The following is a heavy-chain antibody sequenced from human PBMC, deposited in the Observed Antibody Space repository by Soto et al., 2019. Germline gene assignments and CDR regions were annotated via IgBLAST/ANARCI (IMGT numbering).Heavy chain of an antibody. CDR3: AKDSTGYSYGKHDY. V-gene: IGHV3-23*01. CDR1: GFTFSSYA. J-gene: IGHJ4*02. Sequence: GGSLRLSCAASGFTFSSYAMSWVRQAPGKGLEWVSAISGSGGSTYYADSVKGRFTISRDNSKNTLYLQMNSLRAEDTAVYYCAKDSTGYSYGKHDYWGQGTLVTVSS. CDR2: ISGSGGST. D-gene: IGHD5-18*01.